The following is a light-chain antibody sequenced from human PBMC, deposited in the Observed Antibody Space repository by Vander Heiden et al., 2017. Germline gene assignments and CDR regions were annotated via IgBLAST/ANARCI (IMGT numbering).Light chain of an antibody. CDR1: QGISNY. J-gene: IGKJ5*01. V-gene: IGKV1-33*01. CDR2: DAS. CDR3: QRYDTLPFT. Sequence: DIQMTQSPSSLSASVGDRVTITCQASQGISNYLNWYQQKPGKAPKLLIYDASNLKTGLPWRISGSGAATDFTFTISILPPEDVTTYYYQRYDTLPFTFGPGTRVEIK.